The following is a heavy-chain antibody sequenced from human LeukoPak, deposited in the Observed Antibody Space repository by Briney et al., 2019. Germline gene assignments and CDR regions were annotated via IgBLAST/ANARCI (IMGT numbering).Heavy chain of an antibody. CDR3: VWEFHLGY. CDR1: GFPFIDYY. V-gene: IGHV3-11*04. J-gene: IGHJ4*02. Sequence: GSLLLSSAASGFPFIDYYMSWIRHAPGKGLEWVSYISSSGNTIYYADSVKGRFTITRDNAKNSLYLQMNSLRAEDTAVYYCVWEFHLGYWGQGTLVTVSS. D-gene: IGHD3-10*01. CDR2: ISSSGNTI.